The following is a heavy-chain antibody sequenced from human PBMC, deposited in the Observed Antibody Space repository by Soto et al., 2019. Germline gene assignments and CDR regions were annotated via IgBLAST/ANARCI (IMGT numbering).Heavy chain of an antibody. Sequence: SVKVSCKASGGPFISYRFNWVRQARGQGLEWLGGIVPIYRTADYAQKFQGRVTITADESTRTVYMELSSLKSQDTALYYCARDSGAKLSSTWGQGTLVTV. CDR2: IVPIYRTA. CDR1: GGPFISYR. J-gene: IGHJ4*02. D-gene: IGHD6-13*01. V-gene: IGHV1-69*13. CDR3: ARDSGAKLSST.